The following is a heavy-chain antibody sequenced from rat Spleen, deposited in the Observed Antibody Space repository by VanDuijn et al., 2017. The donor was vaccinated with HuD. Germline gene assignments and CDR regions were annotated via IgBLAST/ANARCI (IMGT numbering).Heavy chain of an antibody. J-gene: IGHJ2*01. CDR3: AKDGSRYGYTHFDY. Sequence: EVQLVESGGGLVQPGESLKLSCVASGFTFSSYWMYWIRQAPTKGLEWVASISPSGGGTHYRDSVKGRFTISRDNAENTVYLQMNSLRSEDTATYYCAKDGSRYGYTHFDYWGQGVMVTVSS. D-gene: IGHD1-4*01. CDR2: ISPSGGGT. V-gene: IGHV5-58*01. CDR1: GFTFSSYW.